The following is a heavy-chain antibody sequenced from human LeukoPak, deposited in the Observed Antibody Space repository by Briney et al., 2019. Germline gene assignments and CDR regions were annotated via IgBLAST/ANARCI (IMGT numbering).Heavy chain of an antibody. CDR2: ISYDGSNE. CDR3: AKVGRQEFDY. V-gene: IGHV3-30*18. J-gene: IGHJ4*02. Sequence: PGGSLRLSCAASGFTFSSYGMHCVRQAPGKGLEWVAVISYDGSNEYYADSVKGRFTISRDNSKNTLYLQMNSLRAEDTAVYYCAKVGRQEFDYWGQGTLVTVSS. CDR1: GFTFSSYG.